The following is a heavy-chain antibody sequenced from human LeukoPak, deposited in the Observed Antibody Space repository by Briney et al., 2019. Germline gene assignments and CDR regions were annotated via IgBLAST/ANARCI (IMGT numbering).Heavy chain of an antibody. V-gene: IGHV3-64D*06. CDR3: VKRTSNYYYYDY. J-gene: IGHJ4*02. Sequence: ASVKVSCKASGYTFTAYHMHWVRQAPGRGLEYVSSISSDGDSTFYADSVKGRFTISRDNSKNTLYLQTSSLRAEDTAVYYCVKRTSNYYYYDYWGRGTLVTVSS. CDR1: GYTFTAYH. CDR2: ISSDGDST. D-gene: IGHD3-10*01.